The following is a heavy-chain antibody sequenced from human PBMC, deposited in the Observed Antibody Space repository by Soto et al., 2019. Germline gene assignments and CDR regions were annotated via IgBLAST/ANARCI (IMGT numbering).Heavy chain of an antibody. CDR2: IWYDGSNK. D-gene: IGHD1-7*01. CDR3: ASDGIGGTAVRGFCDY. Sequence: QEHLVESGGGVVQPGRSLRLSCAASGSIFSGYGMHWVRQAPGKGLEWVAVIWYDGSNKYYADSVKGRFTISRDNSKNMLYLQMDSLRVEDTAIYYCASDGIGGTAVRGFCDYGGQGTLVTVSS. CDR1: GSIFSGYG. V-gene: IGHV3-33*01. J-gene: IGHJ4*02.